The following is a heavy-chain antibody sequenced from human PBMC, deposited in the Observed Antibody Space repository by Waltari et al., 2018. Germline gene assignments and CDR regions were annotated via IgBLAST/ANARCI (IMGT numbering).Heavy chain of an antibody. D-gene: IGHD5-12*01. CDR2: ISVDGSNK. CDR3: ARDTVDSGYVGFYFDY. CDR1: GFTFSSYA. J-gene: IGHJ4*02. Sequence: QVQLVESGGGVVQPGRSLRLSCAASGFTFSSYAMHWVRQAPGKGLELVAVISVDGSNKYDADSVKGRFTISRDNSKNTLYLQMNSLRAEDTAVYYCARDTVDSGYVGFYFDYWGQGTLVTVSS. V-gene: IGHV3-30-3*01.